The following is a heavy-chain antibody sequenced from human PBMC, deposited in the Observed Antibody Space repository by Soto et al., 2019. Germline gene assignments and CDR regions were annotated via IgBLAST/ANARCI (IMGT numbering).Heavy chain of an antibody. J-gene: IGHJ6*03. D-gene: IGHD3-22*01. CDR3: ARGGYPSRYYYYMDV. V-gene: IGHV1-3*01. CDR2: INAYNRNT. Sequence: QVQLVQSGAEVKKPGASVKVSCKASGYIFSDYTIQWVRQAPGQRLEWMGWINAYNRNTKYSQRFQDRVTITTDTSASTAYMELSRLRSEDTAVYYCARGGYPSRYYYYMDVWGEGTTVTVSS. CDR1: GYIFSDYT.